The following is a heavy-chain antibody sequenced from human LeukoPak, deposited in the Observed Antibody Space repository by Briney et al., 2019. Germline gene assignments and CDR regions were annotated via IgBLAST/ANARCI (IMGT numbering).Heavy chain of an antibody. Sequence: SETLSLTCAVYGGSFSGYYWSCIRQPPGKGLEWIGEIHHIGSTNYTPSLKSRVTISVDTSKNQFSLKLSSVTAADTAVHYCARGRNLVVPAAMGALDYYYYMDVWGKGTTVTVSS. CDR2: IHHIGST. CDR3: ARGRNLVVPAAMGALDYYYYMDV. D-gene: IGHD2-2*01. CDR1: GGSFSGYY. J-gene: IGHJ6*03. V-gene: IGHV4-34*01.